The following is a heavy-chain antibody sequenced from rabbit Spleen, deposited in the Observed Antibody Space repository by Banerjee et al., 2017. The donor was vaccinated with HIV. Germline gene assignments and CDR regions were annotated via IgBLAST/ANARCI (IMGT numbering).Heavy chain of an antibody. CDR3: ARDTSTSFSTYGMDL. CDR1: GFSFSNKAV. Sequence: QEQLEESGGGLVKPGASLTLTCTASGFSFSNKAVVCWVRQAPGKGLEWIACIYAGSSGNTYSAIWAKGRFTISKTSSTTVTLQMTSLTAADTATYFCARDTSTSFSTYGMDLWGQGTLVTVS. J-gene: IGHJ6*01. CDR2: IYAGSSGNT. D-gene: IGHD1-1*01. V-gene: IGHV1S45*01.